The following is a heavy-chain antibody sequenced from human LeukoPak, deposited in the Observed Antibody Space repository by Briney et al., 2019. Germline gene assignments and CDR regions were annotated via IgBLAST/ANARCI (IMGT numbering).Heavy chain of an antibody. Sequence: NPSETLSLTCVVHGGSFSGYSGSWIRQPPGKGLEWIGEINHSGSTNYNPSLKSRVTISVDTSKNQFSLKLSSVTAADTAVYYCARARGYCSGGSCYSGTHYYYYYMDVWGKGTTVTISS. CDR3: ARARGYCSGGSCYSGTHYYYYYMDV. CDR2: INHSGST. J-gene: IGHJ6*03. D-gene: IGHD2-15*01. CDR1: GGSFSGYS. V-gene: IGHV4-34*01.